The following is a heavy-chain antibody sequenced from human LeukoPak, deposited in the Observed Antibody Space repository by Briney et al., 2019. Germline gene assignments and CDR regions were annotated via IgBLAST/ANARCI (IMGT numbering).Heavy chain of an antibody. CDR3: AKGGRASGSYYYFDY. V-gene: IGHV3-23*01. D-gene: IGHD1-26*01. J-gene: IGHJ4*02. CDR1: GFTFSTYA. Sequence: GGSLRLSCVASGFTFSTYAMNWVRQAPGEGLEWVSAISGGGGSTYYADSVKGRFTISRDNSENTLYLQMNSLRAEDTAVYYCAKGGRASGSYYYFDYWGQGTLVTVSS. CDR2: ISGGGGST.